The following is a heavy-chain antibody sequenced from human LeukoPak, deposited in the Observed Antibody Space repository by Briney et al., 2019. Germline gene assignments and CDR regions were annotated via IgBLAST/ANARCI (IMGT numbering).Heavy chain of an antibody. CDR3: ATFYCTNGVCYTAGAFDI. J-gene: IGHJ3*02. CDR2: ISGSSTYI. Sequence: GGSLRLSCAASGFTFSSYTMNWVRQAPGKGLEWVSSISGSSTYIYYADSVKGRFTISRDNAKNSLYLQMNSLRAADTAVYYCATFYCTNGVCYTAGAFDIWGQGTMVTVSS. CDR1: GFTFSSYT. V-gene: IGHV3-21*01. D-gene: IGHD2-8*01.